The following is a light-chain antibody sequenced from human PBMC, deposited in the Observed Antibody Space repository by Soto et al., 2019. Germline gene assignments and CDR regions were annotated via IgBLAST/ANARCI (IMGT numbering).Light chain of an antibody. V-gene: IGKV1-5*03. CDR3: QQYNSYSET. J-gene: IGKJ1*01. CDR2: KAS. Sequence: DIQMTQSPSTLSASVGDRVTITCRASQSISSWLAWYQQKPGKAPKLLIYKASSLESGVPSRFSGSGSGTEFTLPISSLQPDDFATYSCQQYNSYSETFGQGTKVEIK. CDR1: QSISSW.